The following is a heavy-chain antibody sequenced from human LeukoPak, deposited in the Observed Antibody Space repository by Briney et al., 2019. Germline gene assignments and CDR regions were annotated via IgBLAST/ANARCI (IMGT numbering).Heavy chain of an antibody. CDR1: GFTFSSHA. J-gene: IGHJ6*02. CDR3: AKGGVVVAAKEYYYGLDV. V-gene: IGHV3-23*01. Sequence: GGSLRLSCAASGFTFSSHAMGWVRQAPGKGLEWVSAISGSGGRTYYADSVKGRFTISRDNPKNTLYLQMNSLRAEDTAVYYCAKGGVVVAAKEYYYGLDVWGQGTTVTVSS. CDR2: ISGSGGRT. D-gene: IGHD2-15*01.